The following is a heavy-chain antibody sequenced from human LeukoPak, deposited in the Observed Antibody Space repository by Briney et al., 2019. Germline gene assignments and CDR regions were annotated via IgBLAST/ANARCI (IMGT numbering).Heavy chain of an antibody. J-gene: IGHJ5*02. CDR1: GGTFSSYA. CDR2: IIPILGIA. CDR3: ATSDKNYYDSSGYNHNWFDP. Sequence: GASVKVSCKASGGTFSSYAISWVRQAPGQGLEWMGRIIPILGIANYAQKFQGRVTITADESTSTAYMERSSLRSEDTAVYYCATSDKNYYDSSGYNHNWFDPWGQGTLVTVSS. D-gene: IGHD3-22*01. V-gene: IGHV1-69*04.